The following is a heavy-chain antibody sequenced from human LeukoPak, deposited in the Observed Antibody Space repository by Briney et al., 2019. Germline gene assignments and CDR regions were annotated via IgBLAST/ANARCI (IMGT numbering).Heavy chain of an antibody. J-gene: IGHJ4*02. V-gene: IGHV1-8*01. D-gene: IGHD2-21*02. Sequence: GALVKVSCKASGYTFTSYDINWVRQATGQGLEWMGWMNPNSGNTGYAQKFQGRVTMTRNTSISTAYMELSRLRSDDTAVYYCARAPSWGGDCYPGGGWGQGTLVTVSS. CDR2: MNPNSGNT. CDR3: ARAPSWGGDCYPGGG. CDR1: GYTFTSYD.